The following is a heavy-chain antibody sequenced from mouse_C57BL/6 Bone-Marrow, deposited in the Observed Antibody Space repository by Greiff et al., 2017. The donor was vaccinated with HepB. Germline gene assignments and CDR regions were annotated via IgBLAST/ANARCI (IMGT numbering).Heavy chain of an antibody. CDR2: ISSGGSYT. D-gene: IGHD2-4*01. CDR3: ARQGYDYDGYFDV. Sequence: EVKLMESGGDLVKPGGSLKLSCAASGFTFSSYGMSWVRQTPDKRLEWVATISSGGSYTYYPDSVKGRFTISRDNAKNTLYLQMSSLKSEDTAMYYCARQGYDYDGYFDVWGTGTTVTVSS. V-gene: IGHV5-6*01. CDR1: GFTFSSYG. J-gene: IGHJ1*03.